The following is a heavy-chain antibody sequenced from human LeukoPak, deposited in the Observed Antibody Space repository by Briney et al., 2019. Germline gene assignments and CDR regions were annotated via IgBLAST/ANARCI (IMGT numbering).Heavy chain of an antibody. V-gene: IGHV4-30-4*08. D-gene: IGHD3-10*01. CDR2: IYYSGST. CDR3: ARDRIIYYYGSGYGMDV. Sequence: SETLSLTCTVSGGSISSGSYYWAWIRQPPGKGLEWIGYIYYSGSTYYNPSLKSRVTISVDTSKNQFSLKLSSVTAADTAVYYCARDRIIYYYGSGYGMDVWGQGTTVTVSS. J-gene: IGHJ6*02. CDR1: GGSISSGSYY.